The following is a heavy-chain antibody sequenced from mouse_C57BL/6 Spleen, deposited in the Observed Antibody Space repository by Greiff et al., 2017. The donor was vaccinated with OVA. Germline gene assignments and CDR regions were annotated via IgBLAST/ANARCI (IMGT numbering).Heavy chain of an antibody. V-gene: IGHV5-4*01. J-gene: IGHJ3*01. D-gene: IGHD2-3*01. Sequence: EVQLVESGGGLVKPGGSLKLSCAASGFTFSSYAMSWVRQTPEKRLEWVATISDGGSYTYYPDNVKGRFTISRDNAKNNLYLQMSHLKSEDTAMYYCARDLDGYYDWFAYWGQGTLVTVSA. CDR2: ISDGGSYT. CDR3: ARDLDGYYDWFAY. CDR1: GFTFSSYA.